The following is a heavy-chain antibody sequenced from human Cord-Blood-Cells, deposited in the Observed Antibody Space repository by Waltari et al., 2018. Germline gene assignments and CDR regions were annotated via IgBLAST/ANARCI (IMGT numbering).Heavy chain of an antibody. D-gene: IGHD3-22*01. V-gene: IGHV1-69*01. CDR2: IIPIFGTA. CDR1: GGTFSSYA. J-gene: IGHJ1*01. Sequence: QVQLVQSGAEVKKPGSSVKVSCKAPGGTFSSYAISWVRQAPGQGLEWMGGIIPIFGTANYAQKFQGRVTITADESTSTAYMELSSLRSEDTAVYYCARVYYYDSSGYYGAEYFQHWGQGTLVTVSS. CDR3: ARVYYYDSSGYYGAEYFQH.